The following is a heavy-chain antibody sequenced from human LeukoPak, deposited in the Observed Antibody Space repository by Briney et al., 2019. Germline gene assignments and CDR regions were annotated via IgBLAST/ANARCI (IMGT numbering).Heavy chain of an antibody. J-gene: IGHJ5*02. D-gene: IGHD2/OR15-2a*01. CDR2: IYYSGST. V-gene: IGHV4-59*08. CDR3: ARSTRPDWFDP. Sequence: SETLSLTCTVSGGSISSYYWSWIRQPPGKGLEWIGYIYYSGSTNYNPSLKSRVTISVDTSKNQFSLKLSSVTDADTAVYYCARSTRPDWFDPWGQGTLVTVSS. CDR1: GGSISSYY.